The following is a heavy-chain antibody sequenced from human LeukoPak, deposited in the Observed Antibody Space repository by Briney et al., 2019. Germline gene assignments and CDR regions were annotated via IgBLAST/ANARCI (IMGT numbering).Heavy chain of an antibody. D-gene: IGHD5-24*01. CDR2: ISADNGDT. Sequence: ASVKVSCKASGYILTNYGITWVRQAPGQGLEWMGWISADNGDTKYAQKVQGRVTMTTDTSTSTAYMELRSLRSDDTAVYYCARDGYKETLSFDPWGQGTLVTVSS. V-gene: IGHV1-18*01. CDR3: ARDGYKETLSFDP. J-gene: IGHJ5*02. CDR1: GYILTNYG.